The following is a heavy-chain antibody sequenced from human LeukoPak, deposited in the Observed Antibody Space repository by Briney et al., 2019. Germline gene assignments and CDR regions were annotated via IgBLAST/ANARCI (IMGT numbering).Heavy chain of an antibody. CDR1: GGSFSGYY. Sequence: PSETLSLTCAVYGGSFSGYYWSWIRQPPGKGLEWIGEINHSGSTNYNPSLKSRVTISVDTSKNQFSLKLSSVTAADTAVYYCARGPYRSRHFDYWGQGTLVTVSS. J-gene: IGHJ4*02. V-gene: IGHV4-34*01. CDR3: ARGPYRSRHFDY. CDR2: INHSGST. D-gene: IGHD6-13*01.